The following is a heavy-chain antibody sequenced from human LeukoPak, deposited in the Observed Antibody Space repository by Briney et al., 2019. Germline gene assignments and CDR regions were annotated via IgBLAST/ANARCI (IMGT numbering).Heavy chain of an antibody. Sequence: PSETLSLTCAVYGGSFSGYYWSWIRQPPGKGLEWIGEINHSGSTNYNPSLKSRVTISVDTSKNQFSLKLSSVTAADTAVHYCARGHNYYGSGSYYNSRYYYYYGMDVWGQGTTVTVSS. CDR3: ARGHNYYGSGSYYNSRYYYYYGMDV. CDR2: INHSGST. CDR1: GGSFSGYY. D-gene: IGHD3-10*01. J-gene: IGHJ6*02. V-gene: IGHV4-34*01.